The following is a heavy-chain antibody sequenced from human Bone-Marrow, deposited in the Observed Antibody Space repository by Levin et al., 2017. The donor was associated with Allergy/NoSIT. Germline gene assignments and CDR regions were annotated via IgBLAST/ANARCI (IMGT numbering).Heavy chain of an antibody. J-gene: IGHJ3*02. V-gene: IGHV3-11*05. Sequence: GESLKISCAASGFTFSDYYMSWIRQAPGKGLEWVSYISSSSSYTNYADSVKGRFTISRDNAKNSLYLQMNSLRAEDTAVYYCARDQGIQLWGLGAFDIWGQGTMVTVSS. CDR1: GFTFSDYY. D-gene: IGHD5-18*01. CDR2: ISSSSSYT. CDR3: ARDQGIQLWGLGAFDI.